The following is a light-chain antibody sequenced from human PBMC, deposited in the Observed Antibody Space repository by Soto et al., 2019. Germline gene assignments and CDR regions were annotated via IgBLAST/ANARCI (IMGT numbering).Light chain of an antibody. CDR3: QQYNGYSTWT. V-gene: IGKV1-5*01. CDR1: QGVSIW. Sequence: DIQMTQSPSTLSASVGDRVTITCRASQGVSIWLAWYQQKPGKAPKVLIWDASSLQRGVPSRFSGSGSGTEFTLTISSLQPDDFATYYCQQYNGYSTWTFGQGTKVDIK. CDR2: DAS. J-gene: IGKJ1*01.